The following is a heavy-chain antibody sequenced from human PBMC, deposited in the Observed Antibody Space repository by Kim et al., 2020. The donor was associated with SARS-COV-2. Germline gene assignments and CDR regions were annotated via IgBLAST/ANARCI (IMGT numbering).Heavy chain of an antibody. J-gene: IGHJ4*02. D-gene: IGHD6-19*01. CDR3: ASSRIAVAGEQDY. CDR2: ISYDGSNK. CDR1: GFTFSSYG. V-gene: IGHV3-33*05. Sequence: GGSLRLSCAASGFTFSSYGMHWVRQAPGKGLEWVAVISYDGSNKYYADSVKGRFTISRDNSKNTLYLQMNSLRAEDTAVYYCASSRIAVAGEQDYWGQGT.